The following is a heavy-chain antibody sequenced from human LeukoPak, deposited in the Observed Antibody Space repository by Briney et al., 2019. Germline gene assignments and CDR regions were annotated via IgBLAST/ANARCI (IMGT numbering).Heavy chain of an antibody. CDR2: INTDGSTT. CDR1: GFTFSNYW. CDR3: ARTASYSGNYYGYFQH. V-gene: IGHV3-74*01. Sequence: GGSLRLSCAASGFTFSNYWMHWLRQAPGGGLVWVSRINTDGSTTTHADSVKGRFTISRHSAKSTLYLQMNSLRAEDTAVYYCARTASYSGNYYGYFQHWGQGILVTVSS. J-gene: IGHJ1*01. D-gene: IGHD1-26*01.